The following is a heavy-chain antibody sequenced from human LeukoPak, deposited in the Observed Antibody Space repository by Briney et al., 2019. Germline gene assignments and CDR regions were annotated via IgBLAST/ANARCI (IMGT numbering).Heavy chain of an antibody. V-gene: IGHV3-7*01. J-gene: IGHJ4*02. CDR3: ARDTGYYYDSSGYSDY. CDR2: IKQDGSEE. CDR1: GFTFSSYW. D-gene: IGHD3-22*01. Sequence: GGSLRLSCAASGFTFSSYWMSWVRQAPGKGLEWVANIKQDGSEEYYVDSVKGRFTISKDNAKNSLYLQMNSLRAEDTAVYYCARDTGYYYDSSGYSDYWGQGTLVTVSS.